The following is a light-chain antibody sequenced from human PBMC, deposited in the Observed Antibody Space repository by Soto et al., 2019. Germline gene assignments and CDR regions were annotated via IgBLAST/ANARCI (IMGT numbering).Light chain of an antibody. J-gene: IGKJ4*01. CDR1: RSVGRY. V-gene: IGKV3-11*01. CDR2: DAS. CDR3: QKRSDWPPLT. Sequence: EIMLTQSPGTLSLSPGERATLSCRASRSVGRYLAWYQHKPGQAPRLLIYDASNRAPGIPARFSGSGSGTDFTLTINSLEPEDFAVYYCQKRSDWPPLTFGGGTKVEIK.